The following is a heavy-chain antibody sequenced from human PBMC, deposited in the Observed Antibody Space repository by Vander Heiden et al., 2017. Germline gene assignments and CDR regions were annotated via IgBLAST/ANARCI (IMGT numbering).Heavy chain of an antibody. V-gene: IGHV3-30*04. CDR1: GFTFSSYA. CDR3: ARDRGGGTRLNWFDP. D-gene: IGHD2-2*01. Sequence: QVQLVESGGGVVQPGRSLRLSCAASGFTFSSYAMHWVRQAPGKGLEWVAVISYDGRNNHYADAGKGRFTISRDNAKNTLDMQMNRLRAEETAVYYCARDRGGGTRLNWFDPWGHGSMVTVYS. J-gene: IGHJ5*02. CDR2: ISYDGRNN.